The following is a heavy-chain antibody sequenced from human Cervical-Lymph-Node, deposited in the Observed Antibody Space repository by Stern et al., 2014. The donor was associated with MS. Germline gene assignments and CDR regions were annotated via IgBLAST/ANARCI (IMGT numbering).Heavy chain of an antibody. CDR2: ISAYNGNT. V-gene: IGHV1-18*04. Sequence: QDQLVQSGAEVKKPGASVKVSCKASGSIFTSHTFTWVRQAPGQGLEWVGWISAYNGNTNYAQRLKGRVTLTTDTSTRTAYMELRSLRSDDSAVYFCAISGSSHYHYSVDVWGQGTSVTVSS. CDR1: GSIFTSHT. CDR3: AISGSSHYHYSVDV. D-gene: IGHD5-12*01. J-gene: IGHJ6*02.